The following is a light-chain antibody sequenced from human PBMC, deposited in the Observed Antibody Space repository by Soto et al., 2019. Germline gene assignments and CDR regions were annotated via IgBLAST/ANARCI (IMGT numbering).Light chain of an antibody. Sequence: DIQMTQSPSSLSASVGDRVTITCRASQSISSNLNWYQQKPGEAPKLLIYVASSLQSGVPSRFSGSDAGTDFTLTISRLQPDDFATYYCQQSYSTPYTFGQGTKLEIK. CDR3: QQSYSTPYT. CDR2: VAS. V-gene: IGKV1-39*01. CDR1: QSISSN. J-gene: IGKJ2*01.